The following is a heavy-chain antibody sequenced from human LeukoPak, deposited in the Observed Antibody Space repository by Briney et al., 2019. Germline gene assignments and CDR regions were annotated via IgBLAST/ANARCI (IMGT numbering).Heavy chain of an antibody. J-gene: IGHJ4*02. Sequence: GGSLRLACAASGFTFSSYAMSWVRQAPGKGLEWVSAISGSGGSTYYADSVKGRFTISRDNSRNTLYLQMNSLRAEDTAVYYCAKDMITFGGVIVSLDYWGQGTLVTVSS. CDR3: AKDMITFGGVIVSLDY. CDR1: GFTFSSYA. D-gene: IGHD3-16*02. CDR2: ISGSGGST. V-gene: IGHV3-23*01.